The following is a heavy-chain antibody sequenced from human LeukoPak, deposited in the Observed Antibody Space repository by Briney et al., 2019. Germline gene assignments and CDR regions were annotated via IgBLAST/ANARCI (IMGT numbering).Heavy chain of an antibody. D-gene: IGHD1-14*01. Sequence: PGGSLRLSCAASGFTFTNYVMSWVRQAPGKGLKWASSIRGSGGSTYYADSVKGRFTISRDDSKSTLFLEMNSLRAEDTAVYYCARQPTGYPNWFDLWGQGAPVTVSS. CDR3: ARQPTGYPNWFDL. V-gene: IGHV3-23*01. J-gene: IGHJ5*02. CDR1: GFTFTNYV. CDR2: IRGSGGST.